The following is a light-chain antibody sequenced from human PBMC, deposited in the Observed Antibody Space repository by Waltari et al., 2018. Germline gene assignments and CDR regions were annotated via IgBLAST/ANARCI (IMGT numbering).Light chain of an antibody. Sequence: QSALTQPRSVSGSPGQSVTISCTGHTSDVGGYNHLFRYQQHPRKAPKLLLYDVSKRPAGVPDRVSGSKSGNTASLTISGLQAEDEADYYCCSYAGSYTLVFGGGTKLTVL. CDR3: CSYAGSYTLV. CDR2: DVS. J-gene: IGLJ2*01. V-gene: IGLV2-11*01. CDR1: TSDVGGYNH.